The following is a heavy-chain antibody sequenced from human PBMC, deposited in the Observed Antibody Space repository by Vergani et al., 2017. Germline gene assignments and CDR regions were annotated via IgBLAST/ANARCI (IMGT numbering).Heavy chain of an antibody. D-gene: IGHD6-13*01. CDR3: ARGYSXEQAY. Sequence: QVQLQQWGAGLLKPSETLSLTCAVYGGSFSGYYWSWIRQPPGKGLEWIGEINHSGSTNYNPSLKSRVTISVDTSKNQFSLKLSSVTAADTAVYYCARGYSXEQAYWGQGTLVTVSS. CDR2: INHSGST. CDR1: GGSFSGYY. J-gene: IGHJ4*02. V-gene: IGHV4-34*01.